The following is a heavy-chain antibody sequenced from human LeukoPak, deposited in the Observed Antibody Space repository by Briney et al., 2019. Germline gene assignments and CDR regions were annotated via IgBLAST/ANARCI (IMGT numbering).Heavy chain of an antibody. V-gene: IGHV5-10-1*01. D-gene: IGHD3-10*01. Sequence: AGESQKISCKGSGYSFTTYWISWVRQMPGKGLEWMGRIDPSDSYTKYSPSFQGLVTLSADKSISTAYLQWSSLVASDTAMYYCARLNYYGSGSYSHDYWGQGTLVTVSS. CDR3: ARLNYYGSGSYSHDY. CDR2: IDPSDSYT. J-gene: IGHJ4*02. CDR1: GYSFTTYW.